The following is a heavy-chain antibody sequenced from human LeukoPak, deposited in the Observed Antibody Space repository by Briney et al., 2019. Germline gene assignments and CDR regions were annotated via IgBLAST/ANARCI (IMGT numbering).Heavy chain of an antibody. CDR3: ARDKRGEGLDFDY. D-gene: IGHD6-6*01. CDR1: GYTFTGYY. Sequence: ASVKVSCKASGYTFTGYYMHWVRQAPGQGLEWMGWINPNSGGINYAQKFQGWVTMTRDTSISTAYMELSRLRSDDTAVYYCARDKRGEGLDFDYWGQGTLVTVSS. J-gene: IGHJ4*02. V-gene: IGHV1-2*04. CDR2: INPNSGGI.